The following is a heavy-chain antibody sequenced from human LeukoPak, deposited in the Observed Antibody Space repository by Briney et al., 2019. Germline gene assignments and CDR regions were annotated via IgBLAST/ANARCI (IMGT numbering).Heavy chain of an antibody. V-gene: IGHV3-74*01. CDR3: ARDQSIAGPTTADY. J-gene: IGHJ4*02. CDR2: INTDGSNT. Sequence: GGSLRLSCAASGFTFSSLWMHWVRQAPGKGLVWVSRINTDGSNTIYADSVKGRFTISRDNAKNTLYLQMNSLRADDTAVCYCARDQSIAGPTTADYWGQGTLVTVSS. D-gene: IGHD1-26*01. CDR1: GFTFSSLW.